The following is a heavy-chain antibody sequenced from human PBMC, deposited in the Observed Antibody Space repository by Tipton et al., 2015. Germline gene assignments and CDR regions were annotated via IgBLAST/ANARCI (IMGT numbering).Heavy chain of an antibody. Sequence: SLRLSCEASGFTFSSFGMHWVRQAPGKGLEWVAFISYDGFNEYYVDSVKGRFTISRDSSKNTLYLQMNSLRTEDTAIYYCAKRKFEWELPDLVMVVWGQGATVIVSS. J-gene: IGHJ6*02. V-gene: IGHV3-30*18. CDR2: ISYDGFNE. CDR3: AKRKFEWELPDLVMVV. CDR1: GFTFSSFG. D-gene: IGHD1-26*01.